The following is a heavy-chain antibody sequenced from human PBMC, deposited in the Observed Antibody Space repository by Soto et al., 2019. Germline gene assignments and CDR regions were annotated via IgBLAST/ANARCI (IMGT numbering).Heavy chain of an antibody. CDR2: IYYGGDS. J-gene: IGHJ4*02. D-gene: IGHD1-26*01. Sequence: QVQLQESGPGLVKPSQTLSLTCTVSGGSISSRTSYWSWIRQHPGKGLEWIGYIYYGGDSFYNPSLKGRVTIAIDPFNTRFSLDLISGRARTLALYFCASVGGGGIDCWGQGTLVTVAS. CDR1: GGSISSRTSY. CDR3: ASVGGGGIDC. V-gene: IGHV4-31*03.